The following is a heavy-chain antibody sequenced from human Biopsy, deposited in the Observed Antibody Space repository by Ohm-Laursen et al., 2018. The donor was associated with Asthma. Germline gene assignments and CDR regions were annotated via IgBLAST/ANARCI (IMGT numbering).Heavy chain of an antibody. CDR3: SRDTLGYYFDI. CDR2: ITFDGSTQ. D-gene: IGHD6-13*01. V-gene: IGHV3-30-3*01. Sequence: SLRLSCSASGTHFGSYNMHWARQAPGKGLEWVAVITFDGSTQHYGDSVKGRFTISRDNSKNMLFLQMNSLGAEDTAVYYCSRDTLGYYFDIWGQGTQVTVSS. J-gene: IGHJ4*02. CDR1: GTHFGSYN.